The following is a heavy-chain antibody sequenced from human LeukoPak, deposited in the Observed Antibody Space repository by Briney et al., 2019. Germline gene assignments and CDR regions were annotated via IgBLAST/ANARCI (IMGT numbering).Heavy chain of an antibody. D-gene: IGHD3-9*01. V-gene: IGHV3-48*04. CDR2: ISSSGSTI. CDR1: GFTFSSYG. Sequence: PGGSLRLSCAASGFTFSSYGMHWVRQAPGKGLEWVSYISSSGSTIYYADSVKGRFTISRDNAKNTLYLQMNSLRAEDTAVYYCAIDILTGSDAFDIWGQGTMVTVSS. CDR3: AIDILTGSDAFDI. J-gene: IGHJ3*02.